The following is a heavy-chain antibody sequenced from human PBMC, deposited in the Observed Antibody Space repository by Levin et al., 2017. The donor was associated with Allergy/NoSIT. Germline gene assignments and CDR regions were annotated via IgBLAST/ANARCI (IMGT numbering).Heavy chain of an antibody. CDR1: GFTFSSYA. V-gene: IGHV3-30-3*01. D-gene: IGHD4-23*01. CDR3: ARSTTVVIIGGLGTGMDV. CDR2: ISYDGSNK. Sequence: GGSLRLSCAASGFTFSSYAMHWVRQAPGKGLEWVAVISYDGSNKYYADSVKGRFTISRDNSKNTLYLQMNSLRAEDTAVYYCARSTTVVIIGGLGTGMDVWGQGTTVTVSS. J-gene: IGHJ6*02.